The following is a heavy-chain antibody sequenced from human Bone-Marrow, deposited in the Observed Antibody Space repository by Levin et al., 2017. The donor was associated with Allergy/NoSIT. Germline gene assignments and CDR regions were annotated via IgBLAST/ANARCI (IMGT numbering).Heavy chain of an antibody. Sequence: WASVKVSCKASGYTFIGYYMHWVRQAPGQGLEWMGRINCNSGDTNYAQKFQGRVTMTRDTSFSTAFMELNSLRSDDTAIYYCAKDHPDCSSASCYDWGQGTLVTVSS. D-gene: IGHD2-2*01. CDR3: AKDHPDCSSASCYD. CDR2: INCNSGDT. CDR1: GYTFIGYY. J-gene: IGHJ4*02. V-gene: IGHV1-2*06.